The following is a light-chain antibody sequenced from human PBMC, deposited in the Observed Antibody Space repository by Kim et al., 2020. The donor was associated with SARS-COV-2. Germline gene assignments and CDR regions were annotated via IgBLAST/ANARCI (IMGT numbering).Light chain of an antibody. Sequence: PGERVTLSCRASQSVSSSYLTWYQQKPGQAPRLLIYGASTRATGIPARFSGSGSWTDFTLTISSLQPEDFEVYYCQQDYNLPFTFGPGTKVDIK. J-gene: IGKJ3*01. CDR3: QQDYNLPFT. V-gene: IGKV3D-7*01. CDR1: QSVSSSY. CDR2: GAS.